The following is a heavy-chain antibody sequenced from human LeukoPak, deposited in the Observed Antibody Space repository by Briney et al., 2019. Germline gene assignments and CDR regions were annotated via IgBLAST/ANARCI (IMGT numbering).Heavy chain of an antibody. D-gene: IGHD3-22*01. V-gene: IGHV4-39*07. CDR1: GGSISSSSYY. CDR3: ARNYYDSSGYDAFDI. Sequence: SETLSHTCTVSGGSISSSSYYWGWIRQPPGKGLEWIGSIYYSGSTYYNPSLKSRVTISVDTSKNQFSLKLSSVTAADTAVYYCARNYYDSSGYDAFDIWGQGTMVTVSS. J-gene: IGHJ3*02. CDR2: IYYSGST.